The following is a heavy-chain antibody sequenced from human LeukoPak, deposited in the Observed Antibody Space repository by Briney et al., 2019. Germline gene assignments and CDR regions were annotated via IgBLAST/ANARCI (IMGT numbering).Heavy chain of an antibody. V-gene: IGHV3-53*01. D-gene: IGHD1-26*01. J-gene: IGHJ4*02. CDR3: ARDFAGAKSC. Sequence: GGSLRLSCAASGFTVSSNYMSWVRQAPGKGLEWVSVIYSGGSTYYAGSVKGRFTISRDNSKNTLYLQMNSLRAEDTAVYYCARDFAGAKSCWGQGTLVTVSS. CDR2: IYSGGST. CDR1: GFTVSSNY.